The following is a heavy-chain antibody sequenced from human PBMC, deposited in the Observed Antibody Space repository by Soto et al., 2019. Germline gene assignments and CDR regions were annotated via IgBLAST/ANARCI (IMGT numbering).Heavy chain of an antibody. CDR2: ISYNGSNK. CDR3: AAFWYFDL. Sequence: QVQLVESGGGVVQPGRSLRLSCAASGFTFSSYGMHWVRQAPGKGLEWVAVISYNGSNKYYADSVKGRFTISRNNSKNPLYLRMNSLIAEDTAVYYCAAFWYFDLWGRGTLVTVSS. CDR1: GFTFSSYG. J-gene: IGHJ2*01. V-gene: IGHV3-30*03.